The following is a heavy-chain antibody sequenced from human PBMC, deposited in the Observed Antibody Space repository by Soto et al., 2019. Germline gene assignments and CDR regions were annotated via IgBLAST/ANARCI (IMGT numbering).Heavy chain of an antibody. CDR3: AKPRDGMVHYFDY. CDR1: GFRISTYA. D-gene: IGHD3-3*01. Sequence: GGSLRLSCAASGFRISTYAMSWVRQAPGKGLEWVSSISSSGGTTNYADSVKGRFTISRDNSKNTLYLQMNSLRAEDTALYYCAKPRDGMVHYFDYWGQGTPDPVSS. CDR2: ISSSGGTT. V-gene: IGHV3-23*01. J-gene: IGHJ4*02.